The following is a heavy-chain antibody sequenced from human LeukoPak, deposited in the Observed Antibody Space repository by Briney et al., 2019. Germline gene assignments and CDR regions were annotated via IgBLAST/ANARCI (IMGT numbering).Heavy chain of an antibody. J-gene: IGHJ4*02. D-gene: IGHD5-18*01. V-gene: IGHV4-4*02. CDR1: GDSISSSNW. CDR2: IYHSGST. Sequence: TSETLSLTCDVSGDSISSSNWWNWVRQPPGKGLEWIGGIYHSGSTNYNPSLKSRVTISVDKSKNQFSLRLTSVTAADTAVFYCARRRYNYGFDSWGQGALVTVSA. CDR3: ARRRYNYGFDS.